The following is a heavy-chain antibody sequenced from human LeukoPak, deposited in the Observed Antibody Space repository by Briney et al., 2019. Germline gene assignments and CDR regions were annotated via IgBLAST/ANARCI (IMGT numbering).Heavy chain of an antibody. CDR1: GVTFSSYW. J-gene: IGHJ4*02. D-gene: IGHD1-26*01. V-gene: IGHV3-7*01. Sequence: PGGSPRLSCAVSGVTFSSYWMSWVRQAPGKGLEWVANIKQDGSEKYYVAPVKRRVTTLRDNAKNSLYLQMNIPRADDAAVYYFAMKTSGRYGYFDYWGQGTLVSVSS. CDR3: AMKTSGRYGYFDY. CDR2: IKQDGSEK.